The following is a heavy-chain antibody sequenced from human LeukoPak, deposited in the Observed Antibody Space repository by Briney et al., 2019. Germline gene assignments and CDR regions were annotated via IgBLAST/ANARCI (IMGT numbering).Heavy chain of an antibody. Sequence: GGSLRLSCAFSGSTFSRYTMNWVRQAPGKGLEWVSSISSSNNYIYYADSMKGRFTISRDNARNSLYLRMNSLRADDTAVYYCARGGYCTSKSCYRGWFDTWGQGTLVTVSS. CDR2: ISSSNNYI. CDR3: ARGGYCTSKSCYRGWFDT. CDR1: GSTFSRYT. J-gene: IGHJ5*02. D-gene: IGHD2-2*01. V-gene: IGHV3-21*01.